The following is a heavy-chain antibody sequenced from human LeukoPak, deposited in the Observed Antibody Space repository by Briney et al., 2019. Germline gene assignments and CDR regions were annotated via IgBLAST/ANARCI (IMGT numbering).Heavy chain of an antibody. V-gene: IGHV3-7*01. D-gene: IGHD1-7*01. Sequence: PGGSLRHSCVASRFTFSNYWMHWVRQAPGRGLEWVANIKQDGSNAYYVDSVKGRFTISRDNAKNSVYLQMNSLRAEDTAVYYCARGVRGGTQYDAFDIWGQGTMVTVSS. CDR2: IKQDGSNA. CDR1: RFTFSNYW. J-gene: IGHJ3*02. CDR3: ARGVRGGTQYDAFDI.